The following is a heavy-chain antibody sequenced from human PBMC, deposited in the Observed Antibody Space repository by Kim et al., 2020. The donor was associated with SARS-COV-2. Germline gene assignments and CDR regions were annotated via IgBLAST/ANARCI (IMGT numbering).Heavy chain of an antibody. Sequence: AQRVQGRVTMTEDTSTDTAYLELSSLRSEDTAVYYCATHDQSQLLYGMDVWGQGTTVTVSS. CDR3: ATHDQSQLLYGMDV. D-gene: IGHD1-1*01. J-gene: IGHJ6*02. V-gene: IGHV1-24*01.